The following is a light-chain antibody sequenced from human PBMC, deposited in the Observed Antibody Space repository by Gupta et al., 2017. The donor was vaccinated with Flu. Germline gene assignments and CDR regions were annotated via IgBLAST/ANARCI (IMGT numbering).Light chain of an antibody. Sequence: TIASIASTGEAVPKNYASWYQQPPGTSPKLVIYKVSKRPAGLPDRFSDSKSGNTATLTISGLQAEDEADYYCLSEARSSTVVFGGGTKLTVL. V-gene: IGLV2-18*02. CDR1: TGEAVPKNY. J-gene: IGLJ2*01. CDR3: LSEARSSTVV. CDR2: KVS.